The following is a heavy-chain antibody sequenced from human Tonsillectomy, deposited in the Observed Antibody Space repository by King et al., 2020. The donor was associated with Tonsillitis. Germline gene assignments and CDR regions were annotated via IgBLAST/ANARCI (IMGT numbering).Heavy chain of an antibody. CDR2: INHSGST. CDR3: ARERLETNGFDI. D-gene: IGHD3-3*01. CDR1: GGSFSGYY. V-gene: IGHV4-34*01. Sequence: VQLQQWGAGLLKPSETLSLTCAVYGGSFSGYYWSWIRQPPGKGLEWIGEINHSGSTNYNPSLKSRVTISVDTSKNQLSLKLSSVTAADTALYYCARERLETNGFDIWGQGTMVTVSS. J-gene: IGHJ3*02.